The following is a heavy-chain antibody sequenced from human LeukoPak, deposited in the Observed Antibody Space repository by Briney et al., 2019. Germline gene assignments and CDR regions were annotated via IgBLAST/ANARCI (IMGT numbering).Heavy chain of an antibody. V-gene: IGHV3-30-3*01. CDR2: ISYDGSNK. J-gene: IGHJ5*02. Sequence: GGSLRLSCAASGFTFSSYAMHWVRQAPGKGLEWVAVISYDGSNKYYADSVKGRFTISRDNAKNTLYLQMNSLRVEDTAVYYCAGSGYWFDPWGQGTLVTVSS. CDR3: AGSGYWFDP. CDR1: GFTFSSYA. D-gene: IGHD3-22*01.